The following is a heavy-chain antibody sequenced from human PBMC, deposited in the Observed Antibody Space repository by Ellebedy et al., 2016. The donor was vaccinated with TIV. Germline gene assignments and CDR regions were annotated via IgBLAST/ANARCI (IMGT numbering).Heavy chain of an antibody. Sequence: MPSEALSLTCTVSGGSISGYYWSWIRQPPGRGLEWIGNIHYSGSTKYNPSLTSRVTISVDTSMNQFSLRVISVTAADPALYYCARLGYSGGWYGEGARYWVDLWGQGTLVTVSS. V-gene: IGHV4-59*01. J-gene: IGHJ5*02. CDR2: IHYSGST. D-gene: IGHD6-19*01. CDR1: GGSISGYY. CDR3: ARLGYSGGWYGEGARYWVDL.